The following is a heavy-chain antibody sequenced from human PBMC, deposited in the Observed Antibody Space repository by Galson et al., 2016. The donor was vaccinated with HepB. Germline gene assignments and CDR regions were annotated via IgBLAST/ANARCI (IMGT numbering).Heavy chain of an antibody. D-gene: IGHD2-15*01. J-gene: IGHJ3*02. CDR3: ATLAATGAFDI. CDR2: ISGSGDYT. V-gene: IGHV3-23*01. Sequence: SLRLSCAASGFTFSSYAMSWVRQAPGKGLEWVSAISGSGDYTSYADSVKGRVSISRDVSKNTLSLQMNSLRPEDTAVYYCATLAATGAFDIWGQGTMVTVSS. CDR1: GFTFSSYA.